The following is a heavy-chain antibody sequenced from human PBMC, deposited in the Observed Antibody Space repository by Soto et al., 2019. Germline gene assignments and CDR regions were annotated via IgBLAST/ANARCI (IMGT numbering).Heavy chain of an antibody. V-gene: IGHV1-69*12. CDR2: IIPIFGTT. Sequence: QVQAVQSGAEVKRPGSSVKVSCTASGGTFSNHAINWVRQAPGQGLEWMGVIIPIFGTTDYAQEFQGRVSFTADQSTTTAYMELSSLRSEDTAMYYCATDQTREGTYDGNSLDFWGQGTLLTVSS. D-gene: IGHD5-12*01. CDR1: GGTFSNHA. J-gene: IGHJ4*02. CDR3: ATDQTREGTYDGNSLDF.